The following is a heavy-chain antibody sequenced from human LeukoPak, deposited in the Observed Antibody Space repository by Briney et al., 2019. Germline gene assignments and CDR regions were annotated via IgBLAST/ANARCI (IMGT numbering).Heavy chain of an antibody. V-gene: IGHV4-34*01. CDR1: LESFSGYY. CDR3: ARRPWVGAAGI. Sequence: SETLSLTCAVYLESFSGYYWTWIRQPPGKGLEWIGEINHRGSANYSPSLKSRVTMPVDTSKNQFSLKLSSVTAADTAVYYCARRPWVGAAGIWGQGTMVTVSS. D-gene: IGHD1-26*01. J-gene: IGHJ3*02. CDR2: INHRGSA.